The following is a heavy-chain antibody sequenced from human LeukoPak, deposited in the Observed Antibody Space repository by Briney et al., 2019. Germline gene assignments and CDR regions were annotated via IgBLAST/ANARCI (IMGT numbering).Heavy chain of an antibody. J-gene: IGHJ4*02. CDR1: GITLSNYG. V-gene: IGHV3-23*01. Sequence: GGSLRLSCAVSGITLSNYGMSWVRQAPGKGLEWVAGISGSAGGTNYADSVEGRFTISRDNSKNTLYLQMNRLRAEDTAVYFYAKRGVVIRVILVGFHKEAYYFDSWGQGALVTVSS. D-gene: IGHD3-22*01. CDR3: AKRGVVIRVILVGFHKEAYYFDS. CDR2: ISGSAGGT.